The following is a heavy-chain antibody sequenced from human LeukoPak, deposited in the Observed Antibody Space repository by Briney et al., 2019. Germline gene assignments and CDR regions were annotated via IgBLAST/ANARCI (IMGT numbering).Heavy chain of an antibody. J-gene: IGHJ4*02. D-gene: IGHD6-19*01. CDR2: ISAYNGNT. CDR3: ARDDRMAVAGILYYFDY. V-gene: IGHV1-18*01. Sequence: ASVKVSCKASGYTFTSYGISWVRQAPGQGLEWMGWISAYNGNTNYAQKLQGRVTMTTDTSTSTAYMELRSLRSDDTAVYYCARDDRMAVAGILYYFDYWGQGTLVTVSS. CDR1: GYTFTSYG.